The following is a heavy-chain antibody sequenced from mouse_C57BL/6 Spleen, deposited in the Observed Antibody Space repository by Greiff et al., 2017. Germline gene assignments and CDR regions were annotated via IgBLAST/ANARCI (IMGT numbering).Heavy chain of an antibody. CDR3: ARNSPAGYLFDY. CDR2: IWSGGSA. CDR1: GFSLTRYG. V-gene: IGHV2-2*01. Sequence: QVPLQQSGPGLVQPSQSLSITCTVSGFSLTRYGVHWVRQSPGQGLEWLGVIWSGGSADSNAAFISRLSIRKDNAKSHVFCKMHSLQADDTAIDYCARNSPAGYLFDYWGQGTTLTVSS. D-gene: IGHD3-2*02. J-gene: IGHJ2*01.